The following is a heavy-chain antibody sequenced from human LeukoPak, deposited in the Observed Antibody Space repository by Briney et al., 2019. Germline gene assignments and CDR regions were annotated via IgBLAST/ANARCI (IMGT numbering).Heavy chain of an antibody. D-gene: IGHD3-10*01. J-gene: IGHJ3*02. CDR3: AKSNGYGLVDI. CDR2: IDHTGIT. CDR1: GNSISSGDNY. V-gene: IGHV4-61*10. Sequence: SETLSLTCTVSGNSISSGDNYWSWIRQPAGKGLEWIGYIDHTGITNYNPSLNSRVTISRDTSKNHFSLELSSATAADTAVYYCAKSNGYGLVDIWGQGTMVTVSS.